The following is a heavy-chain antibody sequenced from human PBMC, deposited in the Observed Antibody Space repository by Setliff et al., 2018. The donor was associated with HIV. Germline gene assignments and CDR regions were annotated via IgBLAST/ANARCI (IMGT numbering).Heavy chain of an antibody. D-gene: IGHD2-15*01. CDR2: IIPIFGTP. CDR3: ARDSRDIVVVIATEPEPYYYYGMDV. Sequence: VKVSCKASGDTFNSHAISWVRQAPGQGLEWMGGIIPIFGTPNYAQKFKGRLTITADESTSTVYMELSSLRSEDTAVYYCARDSRDIVVVIATEPEPYYYYGMDVWGEGTTVT. V-gene: IGHV1-69*13. J-gene: IGHJ6*02. CDR1: GDTFNSHA.